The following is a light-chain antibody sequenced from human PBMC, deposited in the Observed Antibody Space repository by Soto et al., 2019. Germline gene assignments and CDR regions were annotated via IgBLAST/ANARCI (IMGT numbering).Light chain of an antibody. CDR1: SSDVGGYNY. CDR2: DVS. Sequence: QSVLTQPASVFGSPGQSITISCTGTSSDVGGYNYVSWYQQHPGKAPKLMIYDVSNRPSGVSNRFSGSKSGNTASLTISGLQAEDEADYYCSSHTSISAQVFGVGTKVTVL. J-gene: IGLJ2*01. CDR3: SSHTSISAQV. V-gene: IGLV2-14*01.